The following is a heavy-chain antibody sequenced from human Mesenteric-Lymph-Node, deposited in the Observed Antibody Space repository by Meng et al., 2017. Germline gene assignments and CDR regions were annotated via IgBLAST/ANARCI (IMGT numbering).Heavy chain of an antibody. CDR3: ARDSVYYYDSSGSAAWFDP. J-gene: IGHJ5*02. Sequence: QVELVQSGSEVKKPGASVKVSCKASGYTFTGYYVHWVRQAPGQGLEWMGRINPNSGSTNYAQKFQGRVTMTRDTSISTAYMELSRLRSDDTAVYYCARDSVYYYDSSGSAAWFDPWGQGTLVTVSS. D-gene: IGHD3-22*01. CDR1: GYTFTGYY. V-gene: IGHV1-2*06. CDR2: INPNSGST.